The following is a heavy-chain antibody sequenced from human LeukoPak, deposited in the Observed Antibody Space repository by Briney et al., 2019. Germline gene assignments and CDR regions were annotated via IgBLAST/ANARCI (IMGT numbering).Heavy chain of an antibody. CDR3: ARSRIAYSSSSSWFEP. J-gene: IGHJ5*02. CDR1: GFTFSSYW. D-gene: IGHD6-6*01. CDR2: IKQDGSEK. V-gene: IGHV3-7*03. Sequence: PGGSLRLSCAASGFTFSSYWMSWVRQAPGKGLEWVANIKQDGSEKYYVDSVKGRFTISRDNAKNSLYLQMNSLRAEDTAVYYCARSRIAYSSSSSWFEPWGQGTLVTVSS.